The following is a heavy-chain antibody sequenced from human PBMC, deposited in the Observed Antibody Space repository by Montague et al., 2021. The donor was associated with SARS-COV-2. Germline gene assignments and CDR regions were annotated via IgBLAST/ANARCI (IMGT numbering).Heavy chain of an antibody. D-gene: IGHD7-27*01. Sequence: SLRLSCAASGFTFSSYWMHWVRQAPGKGLEWVSVIYSGGSSTYYADSVKGRFTISRDNSKNTLYLQMNGLRAEDTAVYYCAKDGEFDPWGQGTLVTVSS. V-gene: IGHV3-23*03. CDR3: AKDGEFDP. CDR2: IYSGGSST. CDR1: GFTFSSYW. J-gene: IGHJ5*02.